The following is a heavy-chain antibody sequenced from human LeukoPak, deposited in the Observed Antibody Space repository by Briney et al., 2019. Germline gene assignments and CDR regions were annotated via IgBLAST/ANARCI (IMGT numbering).Heavy chain of an antibody. D-gene: IGHD1-14*01. CDR2: INLNSGDT. CDR1: GYTFTGYY. CDR3: ASWAGGNAPVASFDY. J-gene: IGHJ4*02. Sequence: ASVKVSCKPSGYTFTGYYMHWMRRAPGQGLEWVGWINLNSGDTNYAQKFPGRVTITRDTSISTAYMELRRLRSDDTAVYYCASWAGGNAPVASFDYWGQGTLVTVSS. V-gene: IGHV1-2*02.